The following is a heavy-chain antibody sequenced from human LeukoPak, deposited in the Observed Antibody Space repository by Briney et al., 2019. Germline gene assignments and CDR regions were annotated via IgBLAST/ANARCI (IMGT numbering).Heavy chain of an antibody. CDR1: GFTFSSYW. Sequence: GGSLRLSCAASGFTFSSYWMSWVRQAPGKGREWVANIKQDGSEKYYVDSVKGRFTISRDNAKNSLYLQMNSLRAEDTAVYYCARERDYYDSSGDAFDIWGQGTMVTVSS. V-gene: IGHV3-7*01. CDR3: ARERDYYDSSGDAFDI. CDR2: IKQDGSEK. D-gene: IGHD3-22*01. J-gene: IGHJ3*02.